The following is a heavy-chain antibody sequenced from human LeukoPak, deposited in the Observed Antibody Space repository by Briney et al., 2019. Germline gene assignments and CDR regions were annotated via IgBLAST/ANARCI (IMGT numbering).Heavy chain of an antibody. Sequence: GESLKISCKDSGSNFVDYWIGWVRQVPGRGLEWMAVIFPGDSETTYSPSFQGQVSISVDTSTNTAYLEWSSLKASDTAMYYCARRAAQGPDAFDIWGQGTMVTVSS. CDR2: IFPGDSET. V-gene: IGHV5-51*01. J-gene: IGHJ3*02. CDR3: ARRAAQGPDAFDI. D-gene: IGHD6-6*01. CDR1: GSNFVDYW.